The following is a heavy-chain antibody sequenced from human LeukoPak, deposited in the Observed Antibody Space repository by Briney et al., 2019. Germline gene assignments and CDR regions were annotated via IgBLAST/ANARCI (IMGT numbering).Heavy chain of an antibody. J-gene: IGHJ4*02. CDR1: GGSISSTIYY. D-gene: IGHD3-16*01. V-gene: IGHV4-39*07. CDR2: VYYIGIT. Sequence: SETLSLTCTVSGGSISSTIYYWGWIRQPPGKGLEWIGNVYYIGITYYNPSLKSRVSISADRSNNQFSLKLSSVTAADTAVYYCARVGGSKDYWGQGTLVTVSS. CDR3: ARVGGSKDY.